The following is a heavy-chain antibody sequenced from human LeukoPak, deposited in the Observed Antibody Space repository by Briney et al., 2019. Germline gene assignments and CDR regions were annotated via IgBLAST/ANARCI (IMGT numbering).Heavy chain of an antibody. CDR1: GGSISSYY. CDR3: PRHESSSWYAY. D-gene: IGHD6-13*01. V-gene: IGHV4-59*08. J-gene: IGHJ4*02. CDR2: IYYSGST. Sequence: PSETLSLTCTVSGGSISSYYWSWIRQPPGKGLEWIGYIYYSGSTNYNPSLKSRVTISVDTSKNQFSLKLSSVTAADTAVYYCPRHESSSWYAYWGQATLVTVSS.